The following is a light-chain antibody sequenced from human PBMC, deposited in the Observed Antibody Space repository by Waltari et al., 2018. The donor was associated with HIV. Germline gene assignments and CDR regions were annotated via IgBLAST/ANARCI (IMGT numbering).Light chain of an antibody. CDR3: MQSSHWPGT. CDR2: KIS. Sequence: EAVLTQSPVSLSVALGRPASISCRSRQSLIYTDGNTYLNWFHQRPGQSPRRLIYKISNRESGVPDRFSASGSVTEFTLHISRVEAEDVGIFYCMQSSHWPGTFGQGTKVEIQ. V-gene: IGKV2-30*01. J-gene: IGKJ1*01. CDR1: QSLIYTDGNTY.